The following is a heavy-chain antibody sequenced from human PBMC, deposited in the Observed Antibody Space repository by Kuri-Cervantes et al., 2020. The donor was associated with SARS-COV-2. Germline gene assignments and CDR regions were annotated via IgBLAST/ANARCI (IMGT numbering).Heavy chain of an antibody. CDR1: GGSISSYY. D-gene: IGHD3-3*01. J-gene: IGHJ5*02. V-gene: IGHV4-34*01. Sequence: GSLRLSCTVSGGSISSYYWSWIRQPAGKGLEWIGEINHSGSTNYNPSLKSRVTISVDTSKNQFSLKLSSVTAADTAVYYCARPGYDFWSGYPTNWFDPWGQGTLVTVSS. CDR3: ARPGYDFWSGYPTNWFDP. CDR2: INHSGST.